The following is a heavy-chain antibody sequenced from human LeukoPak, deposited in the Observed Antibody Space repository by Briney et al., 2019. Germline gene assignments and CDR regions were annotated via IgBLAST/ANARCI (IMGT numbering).Heavy chain of an antibody. D-gene: IGHD3-10*01. Sequence: PGGSLRLSCAASRFTFSSYSMSWVRQALGKGLEWVPVNSNSGDSTYSADSVKGRFTISRDNSKNTLYLQMNSLRAEDTAVYYCARAAMVRGVDYFDYWGQGTLVTVSS. J-gene: IGHJ4*02. CDR3: ARAAMVRGVDYFDY. CDR2: NSNSGDST. CDR1: RFTFSSYS. V-gene: IGHV3-23*01.